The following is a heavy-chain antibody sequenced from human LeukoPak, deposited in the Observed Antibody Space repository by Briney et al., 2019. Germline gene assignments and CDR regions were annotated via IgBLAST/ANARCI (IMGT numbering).Heavy chain of an antibody. Sequence: GGSPRLSCTVSGLIFRDAWVSWVRQAPGKGLEWVGRIKSQGSGGTIDHAAPVKGRFSISRDDSRNTIYLQMNSLKTEDTGIYYCTHISSVPDRFNSWGQGTLVTVSS. CDR3: THISSVPDRFNS. J-gene: IGHJ4*02. D-gene: IGHD2-21*01. V-gene: IGHV3-15*01. CDR2: IKSQGSGGTI. CDR1: GLIFRDAW.